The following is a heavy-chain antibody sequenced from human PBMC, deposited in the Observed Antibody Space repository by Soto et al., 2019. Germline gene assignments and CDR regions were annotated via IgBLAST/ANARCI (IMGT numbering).Heavy chain of an antibody. CDR2: IIPIFGTA. J-gene: IGHJ6*02. V-gene: IGHV1-69*13. CDR1: GGTFSGYA. Sequence: GASVKVSCKASGGTFSGYAISWVRQAPGQGLEWMGGIIPIFGTANYAQKFQGRVTITADEFTSTAYMELSSLRSEDTAVYYCARDTAARPGTYYYYYGMDVWGQGTTVTVSS. D-gene: IGHD6-6*01. CDR3: ARDTAARPGTYYYYYGMDV.